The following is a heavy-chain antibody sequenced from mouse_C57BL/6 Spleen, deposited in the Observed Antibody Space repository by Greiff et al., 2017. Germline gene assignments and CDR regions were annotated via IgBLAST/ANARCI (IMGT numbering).Heavy chain of an antibody. CDR1: GYSFTGYF. J-gene: IGHJ4*01. D-gene: IGHD2-4*01. Sequence: EVQLQQSGPELVKPGDSVQISCKASGYSFTGYFMNWVMQSHGKSLEWIGRINPYNGDTFYNQKFKGKATLTVDKSSSTAHMELRSLTSEDSAVYYCARWEYDYDERAAMDYWGQGTSVTVSS. V-gene: IGHV1-20*01. CDR3: ARWEYDYDERAAMDY. CDR2: INPYNGDT.